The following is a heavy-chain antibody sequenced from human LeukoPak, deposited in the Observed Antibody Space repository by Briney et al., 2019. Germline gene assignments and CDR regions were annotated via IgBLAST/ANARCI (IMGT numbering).Heavy chain of an antibody. V-gene: IGHV1-18*01. CDR2: ISAYNGNT. J-gene: IGHJ4*02. D-gene: IGHD5-18*01. CDR3: ARAIRGYSYVLDY. CDR1: GYTFTNFG. Sequence: ASVKVSCKASGYTFTNFGISWVRQAPGQGLEWMGWISAYNGNTNYAQRLQGRVTMTTDTSTSTAYMELNSLRAEDTAVYYCARAIRGYSYVLDYWGQGTLVTVSS.